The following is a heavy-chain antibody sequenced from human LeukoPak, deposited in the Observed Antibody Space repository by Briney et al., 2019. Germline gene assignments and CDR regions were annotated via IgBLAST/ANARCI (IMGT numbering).Heavy chain of an antibody. CDR3: ARHGHGYSSSPYYYYYYMDV. CDR1: GGSISSYY. Sequence: SETLSLTCTVSGGSISSYYWSWIRQPPGKGLEWIGYIYTSGSTNYNPSLKSRVTISVDTSENQFSLKLSSVTAADTAVYYCARHGHGYSSSPYYYYYYMDVWGKGTTVTVSS. CDR2: IYTSGST. D-gene: IGHD6-13*01. V-gene: IGHV4-4*09. J-gene: IGHJ6*03.